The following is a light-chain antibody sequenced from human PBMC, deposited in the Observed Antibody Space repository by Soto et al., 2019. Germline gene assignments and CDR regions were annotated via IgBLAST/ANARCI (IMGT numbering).Light chain of an antibody. CDR3: QQYDNLPLT. CDR1: QDISNY. CDR2: DAS. Sequence: DIRMSQSPSSLSAAVEDRVTITCQASQDISNYLNWYQQKAGKAPKLLIYDASNLETGVPSRFSGSGSGTDFTFTISSLQPEDIATYYRQQYDNLPLTFGGGTKVEIK. J-gene: IGKJ4*01. V-gene: IGKV1-33*01.